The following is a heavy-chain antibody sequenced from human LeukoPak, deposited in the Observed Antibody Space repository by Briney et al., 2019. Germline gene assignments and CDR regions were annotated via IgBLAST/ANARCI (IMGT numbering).Heavy chain of an antibody. D-gene: IGHD6-19*01. CDR1: GFNIGSYY. V-gene: IGHV3-11*06. CDR3: VREQWYYFDY. Sequence: GGSLRLSCAVSGFNIGSYYISWIRQAPGKGLEWISYISTRSDDHTKYADSVEGRFTISRDNAKNSVYLEMNNLGAEDTAVYYCVREQWYYFDYWGQGALVTVSS. CDR2: ISTRSDDHT. J-gene: IGHJ4*02.